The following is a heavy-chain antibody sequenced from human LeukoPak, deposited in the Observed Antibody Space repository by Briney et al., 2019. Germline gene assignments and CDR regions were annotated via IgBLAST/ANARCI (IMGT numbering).Heavy chain of an antibody. D-gene: IGHD6-13*01. CDR3: ARDWGNSWPDAFDI. CDR1: GYTFTNYG. Sequence: ASVKVSCKASGYTFTNYGLSWVRQAPGQGLEWMGWISSHTGNTNYAQKLQGRVTMTTDTSTSTAYMELRSLRSDDTAVYYCARDWGNSWPDAFDIWGQGTMVTVSS. V-gene: IGHV1-18*01. CDR2: ISSHTGNT. J-gene: IGHJ3*02.